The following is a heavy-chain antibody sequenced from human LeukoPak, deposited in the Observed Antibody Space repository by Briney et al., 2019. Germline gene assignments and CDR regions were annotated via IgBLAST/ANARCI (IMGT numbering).Heavy chain of an antibody. D-gene: IGHD1-26*01. CDR2: IYYSGST. J-gene: IGHJ4*02. CDR3: ARSSSGSYTTFHY. Sequence: SETLSLTCTVSGHSISGSSYYWGWIRQPPGKGLEWIGSIYYSGSTYYNPSLKSRVTISVDTSKKQFSLRLSSVTAADTAVYYCARSSSGSYTTFHYWGQGTLVTVSS. CDR1: GHSISGSSYY. V-gene: IGHV4-39*01.